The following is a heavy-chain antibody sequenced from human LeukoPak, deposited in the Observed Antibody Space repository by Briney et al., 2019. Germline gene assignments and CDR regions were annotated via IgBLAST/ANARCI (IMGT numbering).Heavy chain of an antibody. J-gene: IGHJ4*02. D-gene: IGHD5-12*01. CDR2: ISWNSGSI. CDR1: GFTFDDYA. Sequence: PGGSLRLSCAASGFTFDDYAMHWVRQAPGKGLEWVSGISWNSGSIGYADSVKGRFTISRDNAKNSLYLQMNSLRAEDTALYYCAKGTRGYSGYEFDYWGQGTLVTVSS. CDR3: AKGTRGYSGYEFDY. V-gene: IGHV3-9*01.